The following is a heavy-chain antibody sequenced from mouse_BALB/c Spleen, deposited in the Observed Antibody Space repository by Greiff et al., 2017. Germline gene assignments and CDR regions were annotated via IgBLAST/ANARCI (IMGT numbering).Heavy chain of an antibody. D-gene: IGHD2-3*01. J-gene: IGHJ4*01. CDR3: TRRQDGWNLHAMDY. CDR1: GFTFSNYW. CDR2: IRLKSNNYAT. V-gene: IGHV6-6*02. Sequence: DVKLVESGGGLVQPGGSMKLSCVASGFTFSNYWMNWVRQSPEKGLEWVAEIRLKSNNYATHYAESVKGRFTISRDDSKSSVYLQMNNLRAEDTGIYYCTRRQDGWNLHAMDYWGQGTSVTVSS.